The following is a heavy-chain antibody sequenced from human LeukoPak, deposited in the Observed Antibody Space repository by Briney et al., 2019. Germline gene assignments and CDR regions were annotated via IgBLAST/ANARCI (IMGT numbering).Heavy chain of an antibody. Sequence: SETLSLTCTVSGGSISSYYWSWIRQPAGKGLEWIGRIYTSGSTNYNPSLRSRVTMSVDTSKNQFSLKLSSVTAADTAVYYCARDIILGIVGARKGGWSAFDIWGQGTMVTVSS. CDR2: IYTSGST. CDR3: ARDIILGIVGARKGGWSAFDI. V-gene: IGHV4-4*07. J-gene: IGHJ3*02. D-gene: IGHD1-26*01. CDR1: GGSISSYY.